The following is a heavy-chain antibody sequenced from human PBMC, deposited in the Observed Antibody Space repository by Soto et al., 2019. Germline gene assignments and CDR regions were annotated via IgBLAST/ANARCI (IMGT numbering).Heavy chain of an antibody. V-gene: IGHV1-24*01. D-gene: IGHD1-26*01. CDR2: FDPEDGET. J-gene: IGHJ5*02. Sequence: VASVKVSCKVSGYTLTELSMHWVRQAPGKGLEWMGGFDPEDGETIYAQKFQGRVTMTEDTSTDTAYMELSSLRSEDTAVYYCATQPRTSGSYSRWFDPWGQGTLVTVSS. CDR3: ATQPRTSGSYSRWFDP. CDR1: GYTLTELS.